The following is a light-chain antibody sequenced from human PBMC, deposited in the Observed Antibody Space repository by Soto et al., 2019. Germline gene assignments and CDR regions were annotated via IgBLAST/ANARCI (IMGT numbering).Light chain of an antibody. CDR3: QQRSRWPLT. CDR2: DAS. V-gene: IGKV3-11*01. Sequence: EIVLTQSPATLSLSPGERATLSCRASQSVGRNLAWYQHKPGQAPRLLIYDASTGATGVPARFSGGGSGTDFTLTINTLEPEDFTVYYCQQRSRWPLTFGGGTHVEMK. CDR1: QSVGRN. J-gene: IGKJ4*01.